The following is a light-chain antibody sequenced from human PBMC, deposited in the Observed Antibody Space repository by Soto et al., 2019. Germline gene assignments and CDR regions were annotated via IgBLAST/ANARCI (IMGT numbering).Light chain of an antibody. CDR1: QSISSQ. J-gene: IGKJ4*01. V-gene: IGKV3-11*01. CDR2: DAS. CDR3: QQRSSWPLT. Sequence: EIVLTQSPATLSLSPGERATLSCRASQSISSQLARYQQKPGQAPRLLICDASNRATGIPARFSGSGSGTDFTLTISRLAPEAFAVYYCQQRSSWPLTFGGGTKVEIK.